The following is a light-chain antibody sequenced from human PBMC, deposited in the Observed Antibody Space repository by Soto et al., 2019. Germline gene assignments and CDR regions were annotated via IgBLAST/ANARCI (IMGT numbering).Light chain of an antibody. CDR3: QQYNNWPPWT. CDR2: AAS. Sequence: EVVMTQSPATLSVSPGERATLSCRASQSVNSDLAWFQQKPGQAPRLLIYAASTRATGISARFSGSGSGTEFTLTISILQSEDFAVYYCQQYNNWPPWTFGQGTKVEIK. J-gene: IGKJ1*01. CDR1: QSVNSD. V-gene: IGKV3-15*01.